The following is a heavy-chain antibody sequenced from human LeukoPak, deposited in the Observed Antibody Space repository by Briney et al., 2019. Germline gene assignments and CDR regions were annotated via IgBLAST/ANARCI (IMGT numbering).Heavy chain of an antibody. Sequence: SETLSLTCTVSGGSISSHYWSWIRQPPGKGLEWIGDINYSGSTNYNPSLKSRVTISVDTSKNQFSLKLSSVTAADTAVYYCAREQTTLNIDYWGQGTLVTVSS. J-gene: IGHJ4*02. V-gene: IGHV4-59*11. CDR3: AREQTTLNIDY. CDR2: INYSGST. D-gene: IGHD4-11*01. CDR1: GGSISSHY.